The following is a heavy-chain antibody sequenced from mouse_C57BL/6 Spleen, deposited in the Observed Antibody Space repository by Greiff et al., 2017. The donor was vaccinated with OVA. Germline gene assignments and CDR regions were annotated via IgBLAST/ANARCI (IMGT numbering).Heavy chain of an antibody. V-gene: IGHV1-81*01. CDR1: GYTFTSYG. Sequence: QVQLKESGAELARPGASVKLSCKASGYTFTSYGISWVKQRTGQGLEWIGEIYPRSGNTYYNEKFKGKATLTADKSSSNAYMELRSLTSEDSAVYFCSREMGRDGYYYAMDYWGQGTSVTVSS. CDR3: SREMGRDGYYYAMDY. D-gene: IGHD2-3*01. CDR2: IYPRSGNT. J-gene: IGHJ4*01.